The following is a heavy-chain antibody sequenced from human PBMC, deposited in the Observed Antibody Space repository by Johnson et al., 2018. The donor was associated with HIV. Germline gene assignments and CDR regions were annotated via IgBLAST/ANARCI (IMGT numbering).Heavy chain of an antibody. V-gene: IGHV3-7*05. Sequence: VQLVESGGGVVQPGRSLRLSCAASGFTFSSYWMTWVRQVPGKGLEWVANIKQDGSEKYYADSVKGRFTISRDNSRNTLYLRTNSLRVEDTAVYYWASGYSYWTDAFDIWGQGTMVTVSS. D-gene: IGHD5-18*01. CDR1: GFTFSSYW. J-gene: IGHJ3*02. CDR3: ASGYSYWTDAFDI. CDR2: IKQDGSEK.